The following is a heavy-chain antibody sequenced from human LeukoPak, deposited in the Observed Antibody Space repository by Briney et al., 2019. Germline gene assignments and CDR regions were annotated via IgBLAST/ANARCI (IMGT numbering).Heavy chain of an antibody. V-gene: IGHV3-30*18. J-gene: IGHJ4*02. CDR2: IALDGSNK. CDR1: GFAFSNYG. CDR3: AKTSCGGDCYFPLDF. D-gene: IGHD2-21*02. Sequence: GGSLRLSCAASGFAFSNYGMLWVGQAPGKGLEWVSAIALDGSNKYFAASVKGRFTLSRDNSKNTLFLHMHSLRGEDTAVYYCAKTSCGGDCYFPLDFWGQGTLVTVSS.